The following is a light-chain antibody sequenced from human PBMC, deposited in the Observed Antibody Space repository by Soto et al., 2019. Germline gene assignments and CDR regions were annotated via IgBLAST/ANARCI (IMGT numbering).Light chain of an antibody. CDR2: GAS. Sequence: EVVMRQSPATLSVSPGEGATLSCRASQSVSSRYLAWYQLKLGQAPRVLIYGASTRATGIPDRFSGSGSGTEFILTISSLQSEDFAVYYCQEYNTWPWTFGQGTKVDIK. CDR3: QEYNTWPWT. CDR1: QSVSSRY. V-gene: IGKV3-15*01. J-gene: IGKJ1*01.